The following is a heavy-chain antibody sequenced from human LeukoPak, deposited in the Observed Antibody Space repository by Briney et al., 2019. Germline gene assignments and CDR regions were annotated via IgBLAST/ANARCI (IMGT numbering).Heavy chain of an antibody. Sequence: PSETLSLTCAVYGGSFSGYYWGWIRQPPGKGLEWIGSIYYSGNTYYNPSLKSRVTISVDTSKNQFSLELNSVTAADTAVYYCARHATVTSFTFAHWGQGTLVTVSS. CDR3: ARHATVTSFTFAH. CDR2: IYYSGNT. CDR1: GGSFSGYY. J-gene: IGHJ4*02. D-gene: IGHD4-17*01. V-gene: IGHV4-39*01.